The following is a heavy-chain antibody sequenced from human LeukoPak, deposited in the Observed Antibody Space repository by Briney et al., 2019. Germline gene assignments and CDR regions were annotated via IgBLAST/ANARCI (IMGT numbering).Heavy chain of an antibody. D-gene: IGHD4-11*01. CDR2: MYSGGST. CDR3: ARSYSNHLFGMDV. Sequence: PGGSLRLSCAASGFTVSSYYMTWVRQAPGKVLEWVSVMYSGGSTYYAGSVEGRVAISRDNSQNTVFLQMNSVRVEDTAVYYCARSYSNHLFGMDVWGQGTAVTVSS. CDR1: GFTVSSYY. J-gene: IGHJ6*02. V-gene: IGHV3-66*01.